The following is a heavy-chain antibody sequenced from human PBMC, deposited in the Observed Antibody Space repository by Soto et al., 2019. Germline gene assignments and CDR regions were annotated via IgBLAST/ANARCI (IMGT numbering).Heavy chain of an antibody. Sequence: EVQLLESGGGLVQPGGSLRLSCAASGFTFSSYAMSWVRQAPGKGLEWVSAISGSDGSTYYADSVKGRFTISRDNSKNTLYLQMNSLRAEDTAVYYATGYCSSTSCYIDYYYYYGMDVWGQGTTVTVSS. CDR2: ISGSDGST. CDR1: GFTFSSYA. D-gene: IGHD2-2*02. V-gene: IGHV3-23*01. J-gene: IGHJ6*02. CDR3: TGYCSSTSCYIDYYYYYGMDV.